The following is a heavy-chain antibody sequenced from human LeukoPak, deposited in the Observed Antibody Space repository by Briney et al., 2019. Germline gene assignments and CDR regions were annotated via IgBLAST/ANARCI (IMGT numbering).Heavy chain of an antibody. CDR2: INPKNGGT. Sequence: ASVTVSCKASGYNFAHNIHWVRQAPGQGHEFMGWINPKNGGTKYAQNFQGRLTMTRDTSISTVYMELSSLGPDDTAVYYCVVSIQAAAIPAFDSWGQGTLVTVSS. J-gene: IGHJ4*02. CDR1: GYNFAHN. V-gene: IGHV1-2*02. D-gene: IGHD6-25*01. CDR3: VVSIQAAAIPAFDS.